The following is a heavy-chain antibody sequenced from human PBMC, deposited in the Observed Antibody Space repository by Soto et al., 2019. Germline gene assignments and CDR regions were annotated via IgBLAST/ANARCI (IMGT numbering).Heavy chain of an antibody. CDR3: AKGFGNYCAFDY. CDR2: ISNDGSNK. V-gene: IGHV3-30*18. CDR1: GFSFSTYG. J-gene: IGHJ4*02. Sequence: QVHLVESGGGVVQPGRSLRLSCAASGFSFSTYGMHWVRQAPGKGLEWVAFISNDGSNKYYADSVKGRFTISRDNSMNTLYLQMYCLRAEDTAVYYCAKGFGNYCAFDYWGQGTLVTVSS. D-gene: IGHD1-26*01.